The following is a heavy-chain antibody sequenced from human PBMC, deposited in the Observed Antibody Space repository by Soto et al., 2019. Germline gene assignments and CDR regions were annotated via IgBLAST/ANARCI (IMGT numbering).Heavy chain of an antibody. Sequence: PGGSLRLSCEASGFVFRTSWMAWVRQPPGKGVEWVASMNVDGGEIYDVCSVRGRFTGTRDNAKSTVYLQMNSLRIEDTAVYYCARDIGPNTLDYCAQGTLVTVS. D-gene: IGHD3-16*02. CDR2: MNVDGGEI. CDR3: ARDIGPNTLDY. J-gene: IGHJ4*02. CDR1: GFVFRTSW. V-gene: IGHV3-7*03.